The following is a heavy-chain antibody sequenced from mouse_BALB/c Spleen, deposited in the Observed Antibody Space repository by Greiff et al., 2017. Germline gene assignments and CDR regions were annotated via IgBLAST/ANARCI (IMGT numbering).Heavy chain of an antibody. CDR1: GFTFSSFG. J-gene: IGHJ2*01. Sequence: EVKLVESGGGLVQPGGSRKLSCAASGFTFSSFGMHWVRQAPEKGLEWVAYISSGSSTIYYADTVKGRFTISRDNPKNTLFLQMTSLRSEDTAMYYCARTGRGYYFDYWGQGTTLTVSS. CDR3: ARTGRGYYFDY. D-gene: IGHD3-3*01. V-gene: IGHV5-17*02. CDR2: ISSGSSTI.